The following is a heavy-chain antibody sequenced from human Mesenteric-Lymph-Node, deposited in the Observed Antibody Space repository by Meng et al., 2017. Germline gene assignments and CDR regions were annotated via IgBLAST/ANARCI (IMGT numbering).Heavy chain of an antibody. V-gene: IGHV3-49*04. D-gene: IGHD2-15*01. Sequence: GGSLRLTCTASGFTFGDYAMSWVRQAPGKGLEWVGFIRSKAYGGTTEYAASVKGRFTISRDDSKSIAYLQMNSLKTEDTAVYYCTRDSRPRRVVVAATPYWGQGTLVTVSS. CDR1: GFTFGDYA. CDR2: IRSKAYGGTT. J-gene: IGHJ4*02. CDR3: TRDSRPRRVVVAATPY.